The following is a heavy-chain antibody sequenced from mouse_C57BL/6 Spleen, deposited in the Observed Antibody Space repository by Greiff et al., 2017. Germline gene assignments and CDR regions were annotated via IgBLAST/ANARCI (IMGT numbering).Heavy chain of an antibody. V-gene: IGHV14-3*01. D-gene: IGHD1-1*01. J-gene: IGHJ3*01. CDR1: GFNIKNTY. Sequence: VQLKESVAELVRPGASVKLSCTASGFNIKNTYMHWVKQRPEQGLEWIGRIDPANGNTNYAPKFQGKATITADTSSNTAYLQLSSLTSEDTAIYYCSLITTVVEGFAYWGQGTLVTVSA. CDR2: IDPANGNT. CDR3: SLITTVVEGFAY.